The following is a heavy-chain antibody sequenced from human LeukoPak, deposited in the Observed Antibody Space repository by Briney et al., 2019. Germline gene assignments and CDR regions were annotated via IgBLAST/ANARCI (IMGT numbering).Heavy chain of an antibody. V-gene: IGHV3-30-3*01. CDR1: GFTFSTYA. CDR3: ARSVASGWYMGTLDY. J-gene: IGHJ4*02. D-gene: IGHD6-19*01. Sequence: PGRSLRLSRAAFGFTFSTYAMHWVRQAPGKGLEWVAVISYDGFNKYYADSVKGRFTISRDNSKNTVYLQMNSLRAEDTAVYYCARSVASGWYMGTLDYWGQGTLVTVSS. CDR2: ISYDGFNK.